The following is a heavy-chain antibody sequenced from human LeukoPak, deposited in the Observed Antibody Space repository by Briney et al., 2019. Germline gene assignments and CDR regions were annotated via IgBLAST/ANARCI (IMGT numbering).Heavy chain of an antibody. CDR2: IYSDGST. D-gene: IGHD1-26*01. CDR1: GFAVSTNY. CDR3: ARDQRSESYYPWGWFDP. J-gene: IGHJ5*02. Sequence: HPGGSLRLSCAASGFAVSTNYLSWVRQAPGKGLEWVSVIYSDGSTYYTDSVKGRFTISRDNSKNTLYPQMNSLRPEDTAVYYCARDQRSESYYPWGWFDPWGQGTLVTVSS. V-gene: IGHV3-66*02.